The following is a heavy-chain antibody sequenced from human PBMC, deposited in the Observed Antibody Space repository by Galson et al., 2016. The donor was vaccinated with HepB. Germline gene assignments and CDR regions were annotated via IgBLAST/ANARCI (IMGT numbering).Heavy chain of an antibody. CDR2: ISGSGDTT. Sequence: LEWVSAISGSGDTTYYADSVKARFSISRDNSNNTLYLQMNSLRADDTALYYCAKSSILEQLGSSLDYWGQGALVTVSS. CDR3: AKSSILEQLGSSLDY. J-gene: IGHJ4*02. D-gene: IGHD1-1*01. V-gene: IGHV3-23*01.